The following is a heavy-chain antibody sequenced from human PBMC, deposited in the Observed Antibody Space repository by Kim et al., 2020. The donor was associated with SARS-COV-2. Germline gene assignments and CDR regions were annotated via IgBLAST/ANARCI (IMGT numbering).Heavy chain of an antibody. CDR3: ARHEQQLPSYNWFDP. CDR1: GGSISSSSYY. Sequence: SETLSLTCTVSGGSISSSSYYWGWIRQPPGKGLEWIGSIYYSGSTYYNPSLKSRVTISVDTSKNQFSLKLSSVTAADTAVYYCARHEQQLPSYNWFDPWGQGTLVTVSS. D-gene: IGHD6-13*01. J-gene: IGHJ5*02. V-gene: IGHV4-39*01. CDR2: IYYSGST.